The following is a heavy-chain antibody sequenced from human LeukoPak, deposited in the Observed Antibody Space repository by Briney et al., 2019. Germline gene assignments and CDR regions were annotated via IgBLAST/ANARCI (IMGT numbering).Heavy chain of an antibody. J-gene: IGHJ5*02. CDR3: AREGTSGTHLNWFDP. Sequence: SETLSLTCTVSGGSISSYYWSWIRQPPGKGLEWIGHIYGSGSTNYNPSLKSRVTLSVDTSKNQFSLKLSAVTAADTAVYYCAREGTSGTHLNWFDPWGQGTLVTVSS. V-gene: IGHV4-59*01. CDR1: GGSISSYY. D-gene: IGHD1-1*01. CDR2: IYGSGST.